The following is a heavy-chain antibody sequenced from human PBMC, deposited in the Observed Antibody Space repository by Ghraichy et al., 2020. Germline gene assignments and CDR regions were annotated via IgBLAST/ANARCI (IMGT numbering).Heavy chain of an antibody. V-gene: IGHV4-4*09. CDR2: IYTSGST. J-gene: IGHJ4*02. D-gene: IGHD5-18*01. CDR1: GGSISSYY. CDR3: ARGEQLWPFDY. Sequence: SETLSLTCTVSGGSISSYYWSWIRQPPGKGLEWIGYIYTSGSTNYNPSLKSRVTISVDTSKTQFSLKLTSVTAADTAVYYCARGEQLWPFDYWGQGTLVTVSS.